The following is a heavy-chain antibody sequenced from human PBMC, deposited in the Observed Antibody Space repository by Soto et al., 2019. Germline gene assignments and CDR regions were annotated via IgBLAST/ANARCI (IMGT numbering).Heavy chain of an antibody. CDR3: ARFSGYAIALFDY. V-gene: IGHV4-59*01. CDR1: GGSISSYY. CDR2: IYYSGST. J-gene: IGHJ4*02. Sequence: SETLSLTCTVSGGSISSYYWSWIRQPPGKGLEWIGYIYYSGSTNYNPSLKSRVTISVDTSKNQFSLKLSSVTAADTAVYYCARFSGYAIALFDYWGQGTLVTVSS. D-gene: IGHD5-12*01.